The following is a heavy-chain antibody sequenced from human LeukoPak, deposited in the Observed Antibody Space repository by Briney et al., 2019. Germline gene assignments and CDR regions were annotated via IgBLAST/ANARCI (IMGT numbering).Heavy chain of an antibody. J-gene: IGHJ5*02. V-gene: IGHV4-4*02. CDR2: IYYRGST. D-gene: IGHD6-13*01. CDR3: ARGGLIAAAGTFWFDP. Sequence: SGTLSLTCAVSGGSISSNNWWNWVRQPPGKGLEWIGYIYYRGSTNYNPSLKSRVTISVDTSKNQFSLKLNSVTAADTAVYYCARGGLIAAAGTFWFDPWGQGTLVTVSS. CDR1: GGSISSNNW.